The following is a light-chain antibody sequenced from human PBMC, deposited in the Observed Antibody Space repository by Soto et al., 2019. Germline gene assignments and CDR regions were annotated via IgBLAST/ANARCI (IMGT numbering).Light chain of an antibody. CDR1: QSISSW. V-gene: IGKV1-5*01. Sequence: IQMSLSPSSVSASVGDRVTITCQASQSISSWLAWYQQKPGKAPKFLIYDASSLDSGVPSRFSGSGSGTEFTLTISSLQSDDFATYYCQQYDSVLGTFGPGTKVDIK. CDR2: DAS. J-gene: IGKJ1*01. CDR3: QQYDSVLGT.